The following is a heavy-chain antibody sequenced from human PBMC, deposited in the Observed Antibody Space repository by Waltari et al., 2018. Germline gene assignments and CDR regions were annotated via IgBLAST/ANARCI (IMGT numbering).Heavy chain of an antibody. CDR3: ARGDFMVPLDY. CDR1: CYSFTSYW. CDR2: IYPGDSDT. J-gene: IGHJ4*02. Sequence: VQLAQSGEEVTKTGGSLTTACKGSCYSFTSYWNRWVRQMPGKGLEWMGIIYPGDSDTRYSPSFQGQVTISADKSISTAYLQWSSLKASDTAMYYCARGDFMVPLDYWGQGTLVTVSS. V-gene: IGHV5-51*01. D-gene: IGHD3-10*01.